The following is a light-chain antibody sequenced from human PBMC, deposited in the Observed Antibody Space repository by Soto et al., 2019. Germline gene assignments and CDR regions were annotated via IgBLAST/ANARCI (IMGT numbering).Light chain of an antibody. V-gene: IGKV1-5*03. CDR3: QHYNSYSVA. J-gene: IGKJ1*01. CDR2: KAS. CDR1: QTNSSW. Sequence: DIQMTQSPSTLSVSVGDRVTITCRASQTNSSWLAWYQQKPGKAPKLLIYKASTLQSGVPSRFSGSGCGTEFTLTISSLQPDDFATYYCQHYNSYSVAFGQGTKVDIK.